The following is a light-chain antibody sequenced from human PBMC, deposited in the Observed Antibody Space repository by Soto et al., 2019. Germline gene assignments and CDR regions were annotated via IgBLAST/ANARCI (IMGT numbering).Light chain of an antibody. CDR3: QQSGTSPLT. CDR1: ESTNNY. CDR2: GAS. J-gene: IGKJ4*01. V-gene: IGKV3-20*01. Sequence: IVRSQSPATLSVSQGERATLSCRASESTNNYLAWYQQKPGQAPRLLIYGASSRATGIPDRFSGSGSGADFTLTISGLDPEDFAVYYCQQSGTSPLTFGGGTKVDI.